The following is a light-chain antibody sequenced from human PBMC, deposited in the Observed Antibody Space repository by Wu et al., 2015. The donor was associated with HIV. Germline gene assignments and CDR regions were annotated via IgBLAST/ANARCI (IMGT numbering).Light chain of an antibody. CDR1: QSISNS. J-gene: IGKJ1*01. V-gene: IGKV1-5*03. CDR3: QQYNSYSRGT. CDR2: KAS. Sequence: DIQLTQSPSFLSASVGDRVTITCRASQSISNSLAWYQQKPGKAPKLLIYKASSLESGVPSEFSGSGSGTEFTLTISSLQPDDFATYYCQQYNSYSRGTFGQGTKVEIK.